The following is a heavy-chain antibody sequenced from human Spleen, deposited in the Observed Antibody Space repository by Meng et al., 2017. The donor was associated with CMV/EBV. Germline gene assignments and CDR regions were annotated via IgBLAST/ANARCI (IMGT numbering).Heavy chain of an antibody. Sequence: LSLTCAASGFVFSSYGMHWVRQAPGKGLEWVALIWYDGSNQYYADSVRGRFTISRDNAKNTLYLQMNSLRGEDTAVYYCAKDRVPQWLAVEVDYYGMDAWGLGTTVTVSS. D-gene: IGHD6-19*01. V-gene: IGHV3-33*06. CDR3: AKDRVPQWLAVEVDYYGMDA. CDR1: GFVFSSYG. J-gene: IGHJ6*02. CDR2: IWYDGSNQ.